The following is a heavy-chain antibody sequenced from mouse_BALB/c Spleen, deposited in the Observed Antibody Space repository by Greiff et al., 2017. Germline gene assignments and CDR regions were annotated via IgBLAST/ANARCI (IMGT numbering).Heavy chain of an antibody. CDR1: GFTFSSYG. Sequence: EVMLVESGGDLVKPGGSLKLSCAASGFTFSSYGMSWVRQTPDKRLEWVATISSGGSYTYYPDSVKGRFTISRDNAKNTLYLQMSSLKSEDTAMYYCARHAIYYGNYGYFDVWGAGTTVTVSS. V-gene: IGHV5-6*01. J-gene: IGHJ1*01. D-gene: IGHD2-1*01. CDR3: ARHAIYYGNYGYFDV. CDR2: ISSGGSYT.